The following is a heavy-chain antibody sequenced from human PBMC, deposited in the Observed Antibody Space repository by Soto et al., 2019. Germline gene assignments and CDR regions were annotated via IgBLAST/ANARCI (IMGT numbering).Heavy chain of an antibody. CDR3: AREGLTGTIGLYYYYGMDV. J-gene: IGHJ6*02. CDR2: IYYRGST. V-gene: IGHV4-59*01. Sequence: QVQLQESGPGLVKPSETLSLTCTVSGGSISSYYWSWIRQPPGKGLEWIGYIYYRGSTNYNPPLKSRVTISVDTSKNPFSLKLSSVTAADTAVYYCAREGLTGTIGLYYYYGMDVWGQGTTVTVSS. D-gene: IGHD1-7*01. CDR1: GGSISSYY.